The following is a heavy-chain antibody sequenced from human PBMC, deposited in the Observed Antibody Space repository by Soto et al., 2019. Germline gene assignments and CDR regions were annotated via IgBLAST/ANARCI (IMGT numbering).Heavy chain of an antibody. J-gene: IGHJ3*02. CDR2: ISYDGSNK. D-gene: IGHD2-2*01. V-gene: IGHV3-30*18. CDR3: AKGMLDQLLLRSLDI. CDR1: GFTFSSYG. Sequence: GGSLRLSCAASGFTFSSYGMHWVRQAPGKGLEWVAVISYDGSNKYYADSVKGRFTISRDNSKNTLYLQMNSLRAEDTAVYYCAKGMLDQLLLRSLDIWGQGRMVTVSS.